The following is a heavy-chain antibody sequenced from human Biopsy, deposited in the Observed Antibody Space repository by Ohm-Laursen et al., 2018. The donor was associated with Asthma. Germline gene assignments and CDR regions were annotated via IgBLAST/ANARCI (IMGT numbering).Heavy chain of an antibody. CDR2: IYSGGTS. D-gene: IGHD3-10*01. CDR3: AKDERLYYGSDSKYMQPVPLGD. CDR1: GFAVSRDH. V-gene: IGHV3-53*01. Sequence: GSLRLSCTASGFAVSRDHMFWVHQAPGKGLEWVSVIYSGGTSHTADSVRGRFTISRDYSKNTLYLQMHSLRAEDTAVYYCAKDERLYYGSDSKYMQPVPLGDWGQGTLVIVSA. J-gene: IGHJ4*02.